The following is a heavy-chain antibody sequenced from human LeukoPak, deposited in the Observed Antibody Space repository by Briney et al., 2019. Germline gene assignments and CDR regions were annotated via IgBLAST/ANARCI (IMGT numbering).Heavy chain of an antibody. Sequence: SETLSLTCTVSGGSISSSSYYWGWIRQPPGKGLEWIGSIYYSGSTYYNPSLKSRVTISVDTSKNQFSLKLSSVTAADTAVYYCARHLVGATEAFDIWGQGTMVTVSS. CDR1: GGSISSSSYY. V-gene: IGHV4-39*01. CDR3: ARHLVGATEAFDI. D-gene: IGHD1-26*01. CDR2: IYYSGST. J-gene: IGHJ3*02.